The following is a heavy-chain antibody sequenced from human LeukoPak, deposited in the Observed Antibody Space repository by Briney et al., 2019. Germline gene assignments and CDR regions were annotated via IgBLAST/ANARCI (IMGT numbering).Heavy chain of an antibody. CDR3: ARGLDIVATWSFDY. V-gene: IGHV3-30-3*01. J-gene: IGHJ4*02. CDR2: ISYDGSNK. Sequence: PGGSLRLSCAASGFTFSSYAMHWVRQAPGKGLEWVAVISYDGSNKYYADSVKGRFTISRDNSKNTLYLQMNSLRAEDTAVYYCARGLDIVATWSFDYWGQGTLVTVSS. CDR1: GFTFSSYA. D-gene: IGHD5-12*01.